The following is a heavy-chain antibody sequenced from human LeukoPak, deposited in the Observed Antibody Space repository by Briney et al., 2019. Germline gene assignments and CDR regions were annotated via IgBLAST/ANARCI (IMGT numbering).Heavy chain of an antibody. CDR3: ARSSWFGVFDP. V-gene: IGHV4-34*01. Sequence: SETLSLTCAVYGGSFSGYYWSCIRQPPGKGLEWNGEIKHSGSTNYNPSLKRRVTISVDTSKNQFSLKLSSVTAADTAVYYCARSSWFGVFDPWGQGTLVTVSS. D-gene: IGHD3-10*01. CDR2: IKHSGST. CDR1: GGSFSGYY. J-gene: IGHJ5*02.